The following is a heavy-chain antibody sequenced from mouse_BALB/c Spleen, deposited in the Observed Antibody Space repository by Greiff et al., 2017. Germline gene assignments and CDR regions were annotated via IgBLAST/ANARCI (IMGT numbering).Heavy chain of an antibody. D-gene: IGHD1-1*01. V-gene: IGHV5-6-5*01. CDR1: GFTFSSYA. J-gene: IGHJ3*01. Sequence: EVKLEESGGGLVKPGGSLKLSCAASGFTFSSYAMSWVRQTPEKRLEWVASISSGGSTYYPDSVKGRFTISRDNARNILYLQMSSLRSEDTAMYYCARGGYGSPWFAYWGQGTLVTVSA. CDR3: ARGGYGSPWFAY. CDR2: ISSGGST.